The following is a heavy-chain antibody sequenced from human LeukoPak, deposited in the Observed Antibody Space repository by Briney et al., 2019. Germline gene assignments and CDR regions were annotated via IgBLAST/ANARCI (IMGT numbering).Heavy chain of an antibody. V-gene: IGHV4-39*02. J-gene: IGHJ4*02. D-gene: IGHD6-19*01. CDR1: GGSISSSNYY. CDR3: ARDLGPKQWLVPFDY. Sequence: PSETLSLTCTVSGGSISSSNYYWGWIRQPPGKGLERIGSIYYSGSTYYNPSLKSRVTISVDTSKNQFSLKLSSVTAADTAVYYCARDLGPKQWLVPFDYWGQGTLVTVSS. CDR2: IYYSGST.